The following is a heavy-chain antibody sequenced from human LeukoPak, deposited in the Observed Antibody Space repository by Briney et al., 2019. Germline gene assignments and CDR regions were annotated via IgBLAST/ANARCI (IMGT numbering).Heavy chain of an antibody. Sequence: GGSLRLSCAASGFTFSSYGMHWVRQAPGKGLEWVAFIRYDGSNKYYADSVKGRFTISRDNSKDTLYLQMNSLRAEDTAVYYCAKGHGLHLDYWGQGTLVTVSS. CDR3: AKGHGLHLDY. CDR1: GFTFSSYG. J-gene: IGHJ4*02. V-gene: IGHV3-30*02. D-gene: IGHD5-24*01. CDR2: IRYDGSNK.